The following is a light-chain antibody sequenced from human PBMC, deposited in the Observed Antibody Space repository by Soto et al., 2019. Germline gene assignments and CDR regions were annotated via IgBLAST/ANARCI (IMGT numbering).Light chain of an antibody. CDR1: NSDVGVYNY. Sequence: QSALTQPASVSGSPGQSITISCTGTNSDVGVYNYVSWYQQHPGKAPKLLIYEVTNRPSGLSNRFSGSKSGNTASLTISGLQAEDDASYFCSSYTTTTAVVFGGGTKVTVL. CDR3: SSYTTTTAVV. J-gene: IGLJ2*01. V-gene: IGLV2-14*01. CDR2: EVT.